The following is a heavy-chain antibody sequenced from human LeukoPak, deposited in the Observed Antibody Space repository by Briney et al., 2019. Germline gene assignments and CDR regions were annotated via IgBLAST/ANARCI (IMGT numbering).Heavy chain of an antibody. CDR2: IKSKTDGGTT. CDR1: GFTFSNAW. D-gene: IGHD3-10*01. J-gene: IGHJ4*02. CDR3: ARVYYGSGSYRPFDY. Sequence: GGSLRLSCAASGFTFSNAWMSWVRQAPGKGLEWVGRIKSKTDGGTTDYAAPVKGRFTISRDDSKNTLYLQMNSLRAEDTAVYYCARVYYGSGSYRPFDYWGQGTLVTVSS. V-gene: IGHV3-15*01.